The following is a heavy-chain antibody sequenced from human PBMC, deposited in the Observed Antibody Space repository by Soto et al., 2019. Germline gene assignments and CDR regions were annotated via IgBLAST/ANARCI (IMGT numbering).Heavy chain of an antibody. J-gene: IGHJ6*02. CDR2: IIPIFGTA. CDR3: ARLLQAQYYYYYGMDV. V-gene: IGHV1-69*13. Sequence: ASVKVSCKASGGTFSSYAISWVRQAPGQGLEWMGGIIPIFGTANYAQKFQGRVTITADESTSTAYMELSSLRSEDTAVYYCARLLQAQYYYYYGMDVWGQGTTVTVSS. D-gene: IGHD2-15*01. CDR1: GGTFSSYA.